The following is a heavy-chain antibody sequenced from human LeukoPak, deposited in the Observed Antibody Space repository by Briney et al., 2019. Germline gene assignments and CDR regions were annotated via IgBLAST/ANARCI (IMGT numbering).Heavy chain of an antibody. J-gene: IGHJ4*02. V-gene: IGHV4-38-2*02. CDR2: MYRGGST. CDR1: GYSFSSGYY. D-gene: IGHD4-23*01. CDR3: VMTTVVTNDPYFDY. Sequence: TSETLSLTCSVFGYSFSSGYYWGWIRQPPGKSLEWIGSMYRGGSTYYNPSLQSRLTISLDTSKNQFSLKLSSVTAADTALYYCVMTTVVTNDPYFDYWGRGTLVTVAS.